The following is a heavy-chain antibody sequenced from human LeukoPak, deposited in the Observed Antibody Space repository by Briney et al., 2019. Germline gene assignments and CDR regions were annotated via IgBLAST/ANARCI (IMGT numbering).Heavy chain of an antibody. Sequence: TSETLSLTCTVSGGSISGYYWNWIRQPPGKGLEWIGRVHYSGSTNYKPSLKSRATISVDTSRNQFSPKLSSVTAADTAVYYCARVPPVDSTRIDYWGQGTLVTVSS. CDR2: VHYSGST. J-gene: IGHJ4*02. V-gene: IGHV4-59*01. D-gene: IGHD5-18*01. CDR1: GGSISGYY. CDR3: ARVPPVDSTRIDY.